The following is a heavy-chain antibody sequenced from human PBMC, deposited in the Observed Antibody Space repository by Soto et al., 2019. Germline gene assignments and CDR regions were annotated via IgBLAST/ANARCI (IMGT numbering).Heavy chain of an antibody. V-gene: IGHV3-30*18. CDR3: AKVLSYYYGWFDP. J-gene: IGHJ5*02. D-gene: IGHD3-22*01. CDR2: MSYDGTKE. CDR1: GFTLTTYG. Sequence: GGSLRLSCAASGFTLTTYGMHWVRQAPGKGLEWVAAMSYDGTKEYYADSVKGRFTISRDSSRNTLFLQLNSLRVEDSAVYFCAKVLSYYYGWFDPWGLGTLVRVYS.